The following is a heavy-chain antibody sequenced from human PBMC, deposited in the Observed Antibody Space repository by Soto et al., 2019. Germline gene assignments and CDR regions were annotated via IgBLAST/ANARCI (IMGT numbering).Heavy chain of an antibody. V-gene: IGHV1-18*01. CDR1: GYTFTIYG. CDR2: ISAYNGNT. J-gene: IGHJ4*02. Sequence: GASVKVSCKASGYTFTIYGISWVRQALGQGLEWMGWISAYNGNTNYAQKLQGRVTMTTDTSTSTAYMELRSLRSDDTAVYYCARDLFSSVDWGYDYWGQGTPVTVS. CDR3: ARDLFSSVDWGYDY. D-gene: IGHD2-21*01.